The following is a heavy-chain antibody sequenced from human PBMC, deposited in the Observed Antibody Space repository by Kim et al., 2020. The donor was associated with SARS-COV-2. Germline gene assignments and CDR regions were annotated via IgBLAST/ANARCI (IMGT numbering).Heavy chain of an antibody. V-gene: IGHV5-51*01. Sequence: PSFQGQVTISADKSISTAYLQWSSLKASDTAMYYCARLECSGGGDCYFDYWGQGTLVTVSS. D-gene: IGHD2-21*02. CDR3: ARLECSGGGDCYFDY. J-gene: IGHJ4*02.